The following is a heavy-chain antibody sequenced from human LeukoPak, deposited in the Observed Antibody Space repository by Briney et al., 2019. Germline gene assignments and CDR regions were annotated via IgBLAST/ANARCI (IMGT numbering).Heavy chain of an antibody. CDR1: GYTFTSYG. CDR3: ASVEDHGSGYFDY. J-gene: IGHJ4*02. CDR2: IIPILGTA. V-gene: IGHV1-69*13. Sequence: SVKVSCKASGYTFTSYGISWVRQAPGQGLEWMGGIIPILGTANYAQKFQGRVTITADESTSTAYMELSSLRSEDTAVYYCASVEDHGSGYFDYWGQGTLVTVSS. D-gene: IGHD3-10*01.